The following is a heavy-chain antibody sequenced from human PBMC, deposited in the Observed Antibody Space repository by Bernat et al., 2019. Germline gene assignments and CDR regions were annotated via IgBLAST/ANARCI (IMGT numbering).Heavy chain of an antibody. Sequence: QVQLQQWGAGLLKPSETLSLTCAVYGGSFSGYYWSWIRQPPWKGLEWIGEINHSGSTNYNPSLKSRVTMSVDTSKNQFSLKLSSVTAADTAVYYCARHLWERIYSNYGGGWFDPWGQGILVTVSS. V-gene: IGHV4-34*01. J-gene: IGHJ5*02. CDR2: INHSGST. CDR1: GGSFSGYY. CDR3: ARHLWERIYSNYGGGWFDP. D-gene: IGHD4-11*01.